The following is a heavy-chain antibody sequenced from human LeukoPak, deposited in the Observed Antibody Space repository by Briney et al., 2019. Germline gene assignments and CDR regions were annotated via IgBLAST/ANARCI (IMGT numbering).Heavy chain of an antibody. CDR2: INPSGGST. Sequence: ASVKVSCKASGYTFTSYYMHWVRQAPGQGLEWMGIINPSGGSTSYAQKFQGRVTMTRDMSTSTDYMELSSLRSEDTAVYYCARDNSVEDTAWWFDPWGQGTLVTVSS. CDR1: GYTFTSYY. CDR3: ARDNSVEDTAWWFDP. J-gene: IGHJ5*02. D-gene: IGHD4-23*01. V-gene: IGHV1-46*01.